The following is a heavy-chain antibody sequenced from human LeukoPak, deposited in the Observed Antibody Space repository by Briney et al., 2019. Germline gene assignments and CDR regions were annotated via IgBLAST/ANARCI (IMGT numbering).Heavy chain of an antibody. J-gene: IGHJ4*02. CDR2: IRYDGSNK. CDR3: AKDRVGATLYFDY. Sequence: GGSLRLSCAASGFTFSSYGMSWVRQAPGKGLEWVAFIRYDGSNKYYADSVKGRFTISRDNSKNTVYLQMNSLRAEDTAVYYCAKDRVGATLYFDYWGQGRLVTVSS. CDR1: GFTFSSYG. V-gene: IGHV3-30*02. D-gene: IGHD1-26*01.